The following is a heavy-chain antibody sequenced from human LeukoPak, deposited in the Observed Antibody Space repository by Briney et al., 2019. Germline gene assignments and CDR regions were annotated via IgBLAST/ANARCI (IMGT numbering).Heavy chain of an antibody. CDR1: GFTFSTYT. V-gene: IGHV3-30-3*01. Sequence: PGGSLRLSCAASGFTFSTYTMHWVRQAPGKGLEWVAVISYDGSNKYYADSVKGRFTFSRDNSKNTLYLQMNSLRAEDTAVYYCARMIPPFDYWGQGTLVTVSS. CDR3: ARMIPPFDY. CDR2: ISYDGSNK. D-gene: IGHD3-22*01. J-gene: IGHJ4*02.